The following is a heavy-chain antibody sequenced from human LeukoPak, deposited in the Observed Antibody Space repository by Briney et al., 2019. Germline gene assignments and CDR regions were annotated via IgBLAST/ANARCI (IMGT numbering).Heavy chain of an antibody. Sequence: GSLRLSCAASGFTFSSYAMHWVRQAPGKGLEWVAVISYDGSNKYYADSVKGRFTISRDNSKNTLYLQMNSLRAEDTAVYYCARDPAPWFGELFYGMDVWGQGTTVTVSS. D-gene: IGHD3-10*01. V-gene: IGHV3-30-3*01. CDR1: GFTFSSYA. CDR3: ARDPAPWFGELFYGMDV. CDR2: ISYDGSNK. J-gene: IGHJ6*02.